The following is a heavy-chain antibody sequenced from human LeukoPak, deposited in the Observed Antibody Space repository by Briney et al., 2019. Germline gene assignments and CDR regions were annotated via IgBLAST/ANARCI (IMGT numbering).Heavy chain of an antibody. V-gene: IGHV3-21*01. J-gene: IGHJ4*02. CDR2: ISSSSNYI. Sequence: PVGSLRLSCAASGFTFSSYSMNWVRQAPGKGLEWVSSISSSSNYIYYADSVKGRFTISRDNAKNSLYLQMNSLRAEDTAVYYCACNRWLQSPFDYWGQGTLVTVSS. CDR3: ACNRWLQSPFDY. D-gene: IGHD5-24*01. CDR1: GFTFSSYS.